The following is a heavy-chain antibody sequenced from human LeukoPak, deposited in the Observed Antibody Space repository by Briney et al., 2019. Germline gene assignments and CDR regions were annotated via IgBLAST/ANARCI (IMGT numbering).Heavy chain of an antibody. D-gene: IGHD3-22*01. CDR1: GYTFTGYY. CDR2: INPNSGGT. CDR3: VRLFSGYRGYYFDY. J-gene: IGHJ4*02. V-gene: IGHV1-2*02. Sequence: ASVKVSCKASGYTFTGYYMHWVRQAPGQGLEWMGWINPNSGGTNYAQKFQGRVTMTRDTSISTAYMELSRLRSDDTAVYYCVRLFSGYRGYYFDYWGQGTLVTVSS.